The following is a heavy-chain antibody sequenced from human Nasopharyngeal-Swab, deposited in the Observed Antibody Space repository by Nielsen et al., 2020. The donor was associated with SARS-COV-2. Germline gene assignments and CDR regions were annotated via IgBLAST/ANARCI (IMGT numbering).Heavy chain of an antibody. CDR2: IKTNTGNP. CDR1: GYTFTSYA. Sequence: ASVKVSCKASGYTFTSYAMHWVRQAPGQGLEWMGWIKTNTGNPTYAQGFTGRFVFSLDTSVSTAYLQISSLKADDTAVYYCAATPPYDFWSGYYYWDYWGQGTLVTVSS. V-gene: IGHV7-4-1*02. CDR3: AATPPYDFWSGYYYWDY. J-gene: IGHJ4*02. D-gene: IGHD3-3*01.